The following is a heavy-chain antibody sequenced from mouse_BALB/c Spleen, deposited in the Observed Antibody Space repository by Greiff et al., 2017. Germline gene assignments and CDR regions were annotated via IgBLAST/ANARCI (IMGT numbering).Heavy chain of an antibody. Sequence: EVQRVESGGGLVKPGGSLKLSCAASGFTFSSYAMSWVRQTPEKRLEWVATISSGGSYTYYPDSVKGRFTISRDNAKNTLYLQMSSLRSEDTAMYYCARRVGGYAMDYWGQGTSVTVSS. V-gene: IGHV5-9-3*01. CDR2: ISSGGSYT. CDR1: GFTFSSYA. CDR3: ARRVGGYAMDY. D-gene: IGHD1-1*02. J-gene: IGHJ4*01.